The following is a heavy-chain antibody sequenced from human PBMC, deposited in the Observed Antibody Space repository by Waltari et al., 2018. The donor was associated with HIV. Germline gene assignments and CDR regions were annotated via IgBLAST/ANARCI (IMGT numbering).Heavy chain of an antibody. D-gene: IGHD3-10*01. CDR1: GGSITSGSYY. V-gene: IGHV4-61*02. Sequence: QVQLQESGPGLVRPSQTLSLTCTVSGGSITSGSYYWSWIRQPAGKELEWIGRVYTSGNTDDNPALRSRVTRSVDTSNNQFSLKLSSLTAADTAVYYCARALDYYESGSFPWWFFDLWGRGTLVTVSS. J-gene: IGHJ2*01. CDR3: ARALDYYESGSFPWWFFDL. CDR2: VYTSGNT.